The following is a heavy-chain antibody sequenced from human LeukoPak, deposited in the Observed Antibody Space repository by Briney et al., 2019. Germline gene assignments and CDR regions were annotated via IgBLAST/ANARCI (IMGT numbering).Heavy chain of an antibody. CDR2: ISGSGGST. CDR3: ARALLLWFGEPRSGAFDI. J-gene: IGHJ3*02. V-gene: IGHV3-23*01. D-gene: IGHD3-10*01. Sequence: PGGSLRLSCAASGFTFSSYAMSWVRQAPGKGLEWVSAISGSGGSTYYADSVKGRFTISRDNSKNTLYLQMNSLRAEDTAVYYCARALLLWFGEPRSGAFDIWGQGTMVTVSS. CDR1: GFTFSSYA.